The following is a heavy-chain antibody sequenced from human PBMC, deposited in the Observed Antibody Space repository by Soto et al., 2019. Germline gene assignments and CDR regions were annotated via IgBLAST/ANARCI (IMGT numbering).Heavy chain of an antibody. Sequence: ETLSLTCAVYGGTFSGYYWSWIRQKPGKGLEWIGEINHSGSTNYNPSLKSRVTISVDTSKNQFSLKLSSVTAADTAVYYCARGGRSIAARYYYGMDVWGQGTTVTVSS. V-gene: IGHV4-34*01. D-gene: IGHD6-6*01. CDR3: ARGGRSIAARYYYGMDV. CDR1: GGTFSGYY. CDR2: INHSGST. J-gene: IGHJ6*02.